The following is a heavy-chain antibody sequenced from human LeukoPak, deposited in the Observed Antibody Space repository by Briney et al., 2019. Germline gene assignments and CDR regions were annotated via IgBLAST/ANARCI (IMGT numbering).Heavy chain of an antibody. Sequence: GASVKVSCKASGYTFTSYGISWVRQAPGQGLEWMGWISAYNGNTNYAQKLQGRVTMTTDTSTSTAYMELRSLRSEDTAVYYCARSLHRRGYSYGDYWGQGTLVTVSS. V-gene: IGHV1-18*01. D-gene: IGHD5-18*01. CDR1: GYTFTSYG. J-gene: IGHJ4*02. CDR3: ARSLHRRGYSYGDY. CDR2: ISAYNGNT.